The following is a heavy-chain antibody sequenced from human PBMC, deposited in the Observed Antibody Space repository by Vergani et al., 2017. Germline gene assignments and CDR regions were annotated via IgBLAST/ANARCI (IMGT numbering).Heavy chain of an antibody. Sequence: EVQLVESGGGLVKPGGSLRLSCAASGFTFSSYSMNWVRQAPGKGLEWVSSISSSSSYIYYADSVKGRFTISRDNAKNSLYLQMNSLRAEDTAVYYCARGDVGALNNAFDIWGQGTMVTVSS. CDR1: GFTFSSYS. J-gene: IGHJ3*02. V-gene: IGHV3-21*01. D-gene: IGHD3-16*01. CDR2: ISSSSSYI. CDR3: ARGDVGALNNAFDI.